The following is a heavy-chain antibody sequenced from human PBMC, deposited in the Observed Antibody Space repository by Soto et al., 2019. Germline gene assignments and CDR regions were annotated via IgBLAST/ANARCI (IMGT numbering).Heavy chain of an antibody. CDR2: ISSSSSTI. Sequence: VQLVESGGGLVQPGGSLRLSCAASGFTFSSYSMNWVRQAPGKGLEWVSYISSSSSTIYYADSVKGRFTISRDNAKNSLYLQMNSLRAEDTAVYYCAREPGIAAAGPKYYYYGMDVWGQGTTVTVSS. J-gene: IGHJ6*02. D-gene: IGHD6-13*01. CDR1: GFTFSSYS. V-gene: IGHV3-48*01. CDR3: AREPGIAAAGPKYYYYGMDV.